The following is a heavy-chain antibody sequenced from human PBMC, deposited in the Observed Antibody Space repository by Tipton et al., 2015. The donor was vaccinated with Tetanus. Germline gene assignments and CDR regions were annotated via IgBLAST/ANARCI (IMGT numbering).Heavy chain of an antibody. V-gene: IGHV4-34*01. J-gene: IGHJ4*02. CDR3: ATKTNYYGSGSPSTYFDY. CDR1: GGSFSGYY. CDR2: INHSGST. Sequence: LRLSCAVYGGSFSGYYWSWIRQPPGKGLEWIGEINHSGSTNYNPSLKSRVTISVDTSKNQFSLKLSSVTAADTAVYYCATKTNYYGSGSPSTYFDYWGQGTLVTVSS. D-gene: IGHD3-10*01.